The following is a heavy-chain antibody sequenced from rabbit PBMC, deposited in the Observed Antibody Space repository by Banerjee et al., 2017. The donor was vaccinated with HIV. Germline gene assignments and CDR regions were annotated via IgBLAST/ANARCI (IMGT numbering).Heavy chain of an antibody. V-gene: IGHV1S43*01. CDR1: GMDFSGVYY. Sequence: QSLEESGGGLVKPGGTLTLTCTASGMDFSGVYYMSWVRQAPGKRLEWIGYIDPVFGSTYYASWVNGRFTISSHNAQNTLYLQLNSLTAADTATYFCVRDDASSSGYGFNLWGQGTLVTVS. J-gene: IGHJ4*01. CDR2: IDPVFGST. CDR3: VRDDASSSGYGFNL. D-gene: IGHD1-1*01.